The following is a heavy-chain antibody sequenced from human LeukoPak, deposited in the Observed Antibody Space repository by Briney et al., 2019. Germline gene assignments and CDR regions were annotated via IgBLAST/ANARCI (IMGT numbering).Heavy chain of an antibody. Sequence: GGSLRLSCAASGFTFSSYDMHWVRQATGKGLEWVSAIGTAGDTYYPGSVKGRFTISRENAKNSLYLQMNSLRAGDTAVYYCARVSVPYGMDVWGQGTTVTVSS. CDR1: GFTFSSYD. CDR3: ARVSVPYGMDV. V-gene: IGHV3-13*01. CDR2: IGTAGDT. J-gene: IGHJ6*02.